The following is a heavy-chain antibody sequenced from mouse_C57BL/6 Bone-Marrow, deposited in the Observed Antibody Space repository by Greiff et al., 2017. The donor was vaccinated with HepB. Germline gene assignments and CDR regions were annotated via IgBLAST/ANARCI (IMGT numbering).Heavy chain of an antibody. D-gene: IGHD1-1*01. V-gene: IGHV1-50*01. CDR2: IDPSDSYT. Sequence: QVQLKQPGAELVKPGASVKLSCKASGYTFTSYWMQWVKQRPGQGLEWIGEIDPSDSYTNYNQKFKGKATLTVDTSSSTAYMQLSSLTSEDSAVYYCARKRDYGSSWFDYWGQGTTLTVSS. CDR3: ARKRDYGSSWFDY. CDR1: GYTFTSYW. J-gene: IGHJ2*01.